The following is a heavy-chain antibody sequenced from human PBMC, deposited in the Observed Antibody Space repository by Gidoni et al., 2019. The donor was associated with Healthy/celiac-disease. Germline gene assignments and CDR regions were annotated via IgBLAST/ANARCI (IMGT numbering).Heavy chain of an antibody. J-gene: IGHJ4*02. V-gene: IGHV4-39*01. CDR2: IYYSGST. Sequence: QLQLQESGPGLVKPSETLSLTCTVSGGSISSSSYYWGWIRQPPGKGLEWIGSIYYSGSTYYNPSLKSRVTISVDTSKNQFSLKLSSVTAADTAVYYCARPSQMVYARFDYWGQGTLVTVSS. D-gene: IGHD2-8*01. CDR3: ARPSQMVYARFDY. CDR1: GGSISSSSYY.